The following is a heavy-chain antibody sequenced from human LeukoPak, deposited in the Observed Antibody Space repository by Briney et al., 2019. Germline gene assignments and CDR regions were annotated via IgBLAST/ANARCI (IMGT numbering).Heavy chain of an antibody. CDR2: ISAYNGNT. D-gene: IGHD3-3*01. V-gene: IGHV1-18*04. CDR3: ARGGITIFGVALEPFDY. Sequence: WASVKVSCKASGYTFTSYYMHWVRQAPGQGLEWMGWISAYNGNTNYAQKLQGRVTITTDTSTSTAYMELRSLRSDDTAVYYCARGGITIFGVALEPFDYWGQGTLVTVSS. CDR1: GYTFTSYY. J-gene: IGHJ4*02.